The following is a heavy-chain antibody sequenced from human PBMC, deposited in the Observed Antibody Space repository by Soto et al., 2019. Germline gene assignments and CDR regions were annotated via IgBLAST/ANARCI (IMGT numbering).Heavy chain of an antibody. CDR1: GGSISSGGYY. J-gene: IGHJ1*01. Sequence: QVQLQESGPGLVKPSQALSLTCTVSGGSISSGGYYWSWIRQHPGKGLEWIGYIYYSGSTYYNPSLKSRVIISVDTSKNQFSLKLSSVTAADTAVYYCARSDFWSGYYRRAEYFQHWGQGTLVTVSS. D-gene: IGHD3-3*01. V-gene: IGHV4-31*03. CDR2: IYYSGST. CDR3: ARSDFWSGYYRRAEYFQH.